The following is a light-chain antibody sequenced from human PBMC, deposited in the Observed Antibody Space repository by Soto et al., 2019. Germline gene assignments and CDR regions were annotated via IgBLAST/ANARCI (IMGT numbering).Light chain of an antibody. CDR3: QQSYSAPT. CDR1: QSISNY. V-gene: IGKV1-39*01. CDR2: AAS. J-gene: IGKJ5*01. Sequence: DIQMTQSPSSLSASVGDRFTMTFRSSQSISNYLNWYQQKPGKAPKLLIYAASSLQSGVPSRFSGSGSGTDFTLTISSLQPEDFATYFCQQSYSAPTFGQGTRLEIK.